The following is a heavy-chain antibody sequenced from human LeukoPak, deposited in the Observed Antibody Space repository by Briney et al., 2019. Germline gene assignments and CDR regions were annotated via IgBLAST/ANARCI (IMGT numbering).Heavy chain of an antibody. CDR2: ITSDGSGI. CDR3: ASGRLVGAPDY. V-gene: IGHV3-74*01. D-gene: IGHD1-26*01. CDR1: GFTFSSCW. J-gene: IGHJ4*02. Sequence: GGSLRPSCAASGFTFSSCWMHWVRQPPGKGLVWVSRITSDGSGIGYADSVKGRFSTSRDNAKNTLYLQMNSLRAEDTAVYYCASGRLVGAPDYWGQGTLVTVSS.